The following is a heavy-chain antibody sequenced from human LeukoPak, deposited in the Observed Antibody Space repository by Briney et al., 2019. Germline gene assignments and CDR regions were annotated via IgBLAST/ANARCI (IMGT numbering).Heavy chain of an antibody. Sequence: GGFLRLSCAASGFTFSSYAMHWVRQAPGKGLEWVAVISYDGSNKYYADSVKGRFTISRDNSKNTLYLQMNSLRAEDTAVYYCHLGATNGFGYWGQGTLVTVSS. CDR2: ISYDGSNK. V-gene: IGHV3-30-3*01. CDR3: HLGATNGFGY. J-gene: IGHJ4*02. CDR1: GFTFSSYA. D-gene: IGHD1-26*01.